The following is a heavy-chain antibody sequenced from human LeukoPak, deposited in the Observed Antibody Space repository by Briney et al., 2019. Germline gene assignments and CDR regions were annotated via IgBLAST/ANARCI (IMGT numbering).Heavy chain of an antibody. CDR2: ISSSGSTI. CDR1: GFTFSDYY. V-gene: IGHV3-11*01. J-gene: IGHJ6*02. D-gene: IGHD4-17*01. Sequence: GGSLRLSCAASGFTFSDYYMSWIRQAPGKGLEWVSYISSSGSTIYYADSVKGRFTISRDNAKNSLYLQMNSLRAEDTALYYCAKGRGTVTTSGMDVWGQGTTVTVSS. CDR3: AKGRGTVTTSGMDV.